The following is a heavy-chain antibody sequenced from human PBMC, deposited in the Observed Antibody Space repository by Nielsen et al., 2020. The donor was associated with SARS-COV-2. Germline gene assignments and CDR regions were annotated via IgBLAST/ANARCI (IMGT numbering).Heavy chain of an antibody. Sequence: RQAPGKGLEWVSYISSSSSYTNYADSVKGRFTISRDNAKNSLYLQMNSLRAEDTAVYYCARVNCSSTSCYTYYYYYMDVWGKGTTVTVSS. V-gene: IGHV3-11*06. J-gene: IGHJ6*03. D-gene: IGHD2-2*02. CDR2: ISSSSSYT. CDR3: ARVNCSSTSCYTYYYYYMDV.